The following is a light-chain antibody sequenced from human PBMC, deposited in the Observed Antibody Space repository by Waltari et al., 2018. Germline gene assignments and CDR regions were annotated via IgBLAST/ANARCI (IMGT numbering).Light chain of an antibody. V-gene: IGKV1-5*03. CDR1: PSFCGW. CDR3: QQYNSYPFT. Sequence: DIQMTQSPSTLSASVGDGVTITRRASPSFCGWLAWYQHKPGKAPRLLIYKASSLEGGVPSRFSGSGSGTEFTLTISSLQPDDFATYYCQQYNSYPFTFGPGTKVDIK. J-gene: IGKJ3*01. CDR2: KAS.